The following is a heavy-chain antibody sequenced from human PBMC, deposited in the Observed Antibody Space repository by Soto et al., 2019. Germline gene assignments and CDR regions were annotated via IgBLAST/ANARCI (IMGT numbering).Heavy chain of an antibody. CDR1: GYTFRGYD. CDR3: ARAYGAGSFDF. V-gene: IGHV1-8*01. Sequence: QVQLVQSGAEVKKPGASVKVSCTASGYTFRGYDIHWVRQATGQGLEWMGWVNPNTGNTGYAQRFQGRVTMTRDISKSTAYMELSRLTSEDTTIYYCARAYGAGSFDFWGPGTLVSVSS. J-gene: IGHJ5*01. CDR2: VNPNTGNT. D-gene: IGHD3-10*01.